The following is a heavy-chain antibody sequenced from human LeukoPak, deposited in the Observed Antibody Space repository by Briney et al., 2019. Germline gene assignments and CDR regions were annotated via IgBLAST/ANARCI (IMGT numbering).Heavy chain of an antibody. CDR1: GFTFSTYS. Sequence: GGSLRLSCAASGFTFSTYSMNWVRQAPGKGLEWVSSISSSSSYIYYADSMKGRFTISRDNARNSLYLQMNSLRAEDTAVYYCARGQLDERFDYWGQGTLVTVSS. D-gene: IGHD6-13*01. CDR3: ARGQLDERFDY. V-gene: IGHV3-21*01. J-gene: IGHJ4*02. CDR2: ISSSSSYI.